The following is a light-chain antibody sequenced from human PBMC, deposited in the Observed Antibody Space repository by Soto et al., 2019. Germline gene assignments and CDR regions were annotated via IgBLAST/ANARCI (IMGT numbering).Light chain of an antibody. CDR3: QTWGTGIHVV. CDR2: LNSDGSH. CDR1: SGHSSYV. Sequence: QLVLTQSPSASASLGASVKLTCTLSSGHSSYVIAWHQQQPEKGPRYLMNLNSDGSHSKGDGIPDRFSGSSSGAERYLTISSLQSEDEADYYCQTWGTGIHVVFGGGTQLTVL. J-gene: IGLJ2*01. V-gene: IGLV4-69*01.